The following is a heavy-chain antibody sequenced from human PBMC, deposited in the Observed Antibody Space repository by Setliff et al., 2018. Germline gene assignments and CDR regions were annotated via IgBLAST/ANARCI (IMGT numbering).Heavy chain of an antibody. CDR3: MKKIIAGGGPPYDYFDY. CDR2: IHGEGINT. V-gene: IGHV3-23*01. J-gene: IGHJ4*02. Sequence: GGSLRLSCAASGFTFSTYVMTWVRQAPGKGLEWVSSIHGEGINTYYADSVKGRFTISRDNSKNTLFLQMNSLRADDTALYYCMKKIIAGGGPPYDYFDYWGQGTLVTV. CDR1: GFTFSTYV. D-gene: IGHD1-26*01.